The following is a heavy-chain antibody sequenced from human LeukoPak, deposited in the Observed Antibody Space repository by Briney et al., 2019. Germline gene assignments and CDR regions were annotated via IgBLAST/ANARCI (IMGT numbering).Heavy chain of an antibody. D-gene: IGHD1-26*01. CDR3: ARVEVGATDC. CDR1: GYTFTSYY. Sequence: ASVKVSCKASGYTFTSYYMHWVRQAPGQGLEWMGIINPSGGSTSYAQKFQGRVTMTRDMSTSTAYMELRSLRSDDTAVYYCARVEVGATDCWGQGTLVTVSS. CDR2: INPSGGST. V-gene: IGHV1-46*01. J-gene: IGHJ4*02.